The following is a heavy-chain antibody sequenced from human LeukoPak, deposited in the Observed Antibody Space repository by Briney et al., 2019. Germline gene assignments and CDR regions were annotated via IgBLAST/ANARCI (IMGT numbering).Heavy chain of an antibody. CDR1: GFTVSSNY. CDR3: ARDRKVAAAGNRHFQH. D-gene: IGHD6-13*01. J-gene: IGHJ1*01. CDR2: IYSGGST. Sequence: PGGSLRLSCAASGFTVSSNYMSWVRQAPGKGLEWVSVIYSGGSTYYADSVKGRFTISRDNSKNTLYLQMNSLRAEDTAVYYCARDRKVAAAGNRHFQHWGQGTLVTVSS. V-gene: IGHV3-53*01.